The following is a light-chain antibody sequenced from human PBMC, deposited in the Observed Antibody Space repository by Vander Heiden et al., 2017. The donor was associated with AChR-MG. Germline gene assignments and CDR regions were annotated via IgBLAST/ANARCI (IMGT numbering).Light chain of an antibody. Sequence: EIVMTQSPATLSVSPGERATLSCRASQSVSSNLAWYQQKPGQAPRLLIYGASTRATGIPARFSGSGSGTEYTLTISSLQSEDFAVYYCQQYDKWPPLTFGGGTKVAIK. CDR2: GAS. V-gene: IGKV3-15*01. CDR1: QSVSSN. J-gene: IGKJ4*01. CDR3: QQYDKWPPLT.